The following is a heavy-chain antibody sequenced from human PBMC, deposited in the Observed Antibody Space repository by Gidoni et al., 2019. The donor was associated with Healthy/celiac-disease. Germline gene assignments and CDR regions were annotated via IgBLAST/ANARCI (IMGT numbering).Heavy chain of an antibody. CDR1: GFTFSSYG. Sequence: QVQLVESGGGVVQPGRSLRLSCAASGFTFSSYGMHWVRQAPGKGLEWVAVIWYDGSNKYYADSVKGRFTISRDNSKNTLYLQMNSLRAEDTAVYYCARGYYYGSGSYYNGITEAFDIWGQGTMVTVSS. CDR3: ARGYYYGSGSYYNGITEAFDI. J-gene: IGHJ3*02. CDR2: IWYDGSNK. V-gene: IGHV3-33*01. D-gene: IGHD3-10*01.